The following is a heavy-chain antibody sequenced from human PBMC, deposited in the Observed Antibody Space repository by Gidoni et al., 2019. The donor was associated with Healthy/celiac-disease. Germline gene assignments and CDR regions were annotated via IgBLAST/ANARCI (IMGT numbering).Heavy chain of an antibody. CDR1: GGSISSSSYS. D-gene: IGHD3-16*01. CDR3: ARMIRRWFDP. V-gene: IGHV4-39*01. J-gene: IGHJ5*02. Sequence: QLQLQESGPGLVKPSETLSPACTVSGGSISSSSYSWGWIRQPPGKGLEWIGSIYYRGSTYYNPSLKSRVTISVDTSKNQFSLKLSSVTAADTAVYYCARMIRRWFDPWGQGTLVTVSS. CDR2: IYYRGST.